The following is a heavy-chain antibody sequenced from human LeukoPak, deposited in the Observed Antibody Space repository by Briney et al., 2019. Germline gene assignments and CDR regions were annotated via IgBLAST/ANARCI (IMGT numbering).Heavy chain of an antibody. J-gene: IGHJ6*03. V-gene: IGHV1-69*13. Sequence: SVKGSCKASGGTFSSDVISWVRQAPVQGLEWMGGIIPIFGTANYAQKFQGRVTITADESTSTAYMELSSLRSEDTAVYYCRLLWFGESNYYYMDVWGKGTTVTVSS. D-gene: IGHD3-10*01. CDR1: GGTFSSDV. CDR2: IIPIFGTA. CDR3: RLLWFGESNYYYMDV.